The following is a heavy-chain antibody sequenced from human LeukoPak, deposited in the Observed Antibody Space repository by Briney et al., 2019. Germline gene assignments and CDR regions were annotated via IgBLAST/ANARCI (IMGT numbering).Heavy chain of an antibody. J-gene: IGHJ6*02. V-gene: IGHV1-69*13. Sequence: ASVKVSCKASGGTFSSYAISWVRQAPGQGLEWMGGIIPIFCTANYAQKFQGRVTITADESTSTAYMELSSLRSEDTAVYYCASADPPRGYSGYDDAYYYYYGMDVWGQGTTVTVSS. CDR2: IIPIFCTA. D-gene: IGHD5-12*01. CDR1: GGTFSSYA. CDR3: ASADPPRGYSGYDDAYYYYYGMDV.